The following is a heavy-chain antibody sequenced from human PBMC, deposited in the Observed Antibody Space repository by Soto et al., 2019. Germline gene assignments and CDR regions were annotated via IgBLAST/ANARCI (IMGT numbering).Heavy chain of an antibody. D-gene: IGHD4-17*01. CDR3: ARGIRVTTDRHYYFDY. Sequence: GGSLRLSCAASGFTFSSYSMNWVRQAPGKGLEWVSSISSSSSYIYYADSVKGRFTISRDNAKNSLYLQMNSLRAEDTAVYYCARGIRVTTDRHYYFDYWGQGTLVTVSS. V-gene: IGHV3-21*01. J-gene: IGHJ4*02. CDR2: ISSSSSYI. CDR1: GFTFSSYS.